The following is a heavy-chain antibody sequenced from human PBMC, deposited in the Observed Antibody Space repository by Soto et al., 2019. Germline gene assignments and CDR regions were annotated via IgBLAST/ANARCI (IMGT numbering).Heavy chain of an antibody. Sequence: QLQLQESGPGLVKPSETLSLTCTVSGVSISCSSYYWVWIRQPPGKGLEWIGSIIYDGTTYYNPSLKSRVTISVDTSKNQFSLKLSSVTAADTPVYYCARRIEWTNLDYWGQGTLVTVSS. CDR2: IIYDGTT. J-gene: IGHJ4*02. CDR3: ARRIEWTNLDY. CDR1: GVSISCSSYY. D-gene: IGHD3-3*01. V-gene: IGHV4-39*01.